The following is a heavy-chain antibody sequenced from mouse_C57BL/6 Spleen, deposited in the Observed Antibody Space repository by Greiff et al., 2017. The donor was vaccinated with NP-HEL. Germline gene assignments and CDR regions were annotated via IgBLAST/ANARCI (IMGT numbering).Heavy chain of an antibody. CDR2: ISPRNGNT. D-gene: IGHD3-1*01. Sequence: QVQLQQSGAELARPGASVKLSCKASGYTFTSYGISWVKQSPGQGLEWIGEISPRNGNTYYNEKFKGQATLTADKSSSTAYMELRSLTSEDSAVYVCARGYDGAWFAYWGQGTLVTVSA. CDR3: ARGYDGAWFAY. CDR1: GYTFTSYG. J-gene: IGHJ3*01. V-gene: IGHV1-81*01.